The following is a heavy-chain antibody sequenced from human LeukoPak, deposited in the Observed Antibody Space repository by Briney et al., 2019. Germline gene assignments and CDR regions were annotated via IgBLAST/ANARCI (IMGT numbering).Heavy chain of an antibody. CDR2: ISGSGGST. CDR3: AKGTPTTLTTPGYFQH. D-gene: IGHD4-17*01. Sequence: VQPGGSLRLSCAASGFTFSSYAMSWVRQAPWKGLEWVSAISGSGGSTYYADSVKGRFTISRDNSRNTLYLQMNSLRAEDTAVYYCAKGTPTTLTTPGYFQHWGQGTLVTVSS. J-gene: IGHJ1*01. CDR1: GFTFSSYA. V-gene: IGHV3-23*01.